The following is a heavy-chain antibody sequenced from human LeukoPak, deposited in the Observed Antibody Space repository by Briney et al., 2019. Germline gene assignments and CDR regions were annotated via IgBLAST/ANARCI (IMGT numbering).Heavy chain of an antibody. V-gene: IGHV3-43*01. Sequence: GGSLRLSCAASGFTFDDYTMHWVRQAPGKGLEWVSLISWDGGTTFYADSVKGRFTISRDNSKNSLYLQMNSLRTEDTALYYCAKDVLNYYYMDVWGKGTTVTVSS. CDR2: ISWDGGTT. J-gene: IGHJ6*03. CDR3: AKDVLNYYYMDV. CDR1: GFTFDDYT.